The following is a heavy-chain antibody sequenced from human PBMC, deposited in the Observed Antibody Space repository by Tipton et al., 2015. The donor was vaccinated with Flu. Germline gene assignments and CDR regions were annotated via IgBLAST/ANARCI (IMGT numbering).Heavy chain of an antibody. D-gene: IGHD3-16*02. CDR3: ASEPSYDYVWGSYRSGWGYCFDY. J-gene: IGHJ4*02. CDR2: ISSSGSTI. V-gene: IGHV3-11*01. CDR1: GFTFSDYY. Sequence: CAASGFTFSDYYMSWIRQAPGKGLEWVSYISSSGSTIYYADSVKGRFTISRDNAKNSLYLQMNSLRAEDTAVYYCASEPSYDYVWGSYRSGWGYCFDYWGQGTLVTVSS.